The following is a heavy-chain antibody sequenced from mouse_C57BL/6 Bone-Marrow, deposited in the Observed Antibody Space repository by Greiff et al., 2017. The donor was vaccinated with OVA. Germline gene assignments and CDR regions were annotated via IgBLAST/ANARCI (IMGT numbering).Heavy chain of an antibody. CDR2: ISSGSSTI. CDR1: GFTFSDYG. Sequence: EVQVVESGGGLVKPGGSLKLSCAASGFTFSDYGMHWVRQAPEKGLEWVAYISSGSSTIYYADTVKGRFTISRDNAKNTLFLQMTSLRSEDTAMYYCARLGDGYTGFAYWGQGTLVTVSA. D-gene: IGHD2-3*01. V-gene: IGHV5-17*01. J-gene: IGHJ3*01. CDR3: ARLGDGYTGFAY.